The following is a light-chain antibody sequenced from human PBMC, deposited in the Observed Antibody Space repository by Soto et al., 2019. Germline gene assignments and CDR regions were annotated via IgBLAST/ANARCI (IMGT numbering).Light chain of an antibody. V-gene: IGKV3-15*01. CDR3: QQYNNWPPT. CDR1: QSVSSY. J-gene: IGKJ1*01. Sequence: EIVLTQSPATLSLSPGEIATLSCRASQSVSSYLAWYQQKPGQAPRLVIYGASTRATGIPVRFSGSGSGTEFTLTISSLQSEDFAVYYCQQYNNWPPTFGQGTKGDIK. CDR2: GAS.